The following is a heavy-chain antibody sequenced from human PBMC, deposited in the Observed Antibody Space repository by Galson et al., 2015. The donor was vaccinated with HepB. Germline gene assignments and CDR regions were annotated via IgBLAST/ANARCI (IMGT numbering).Heavy chain of an antibody. Sequence: SLRLSCAASGFTFSTYGMHWVRQAPGKGLEWVAVIWYDGSNEYYADSVNGRFTIPRDDSKNTLFLQMNSLRAEDTSVYYCARGGFYYESSRSRAKDYFDSWGQGTLVTVSS. V-gene: IGHV3-33*01. J-gene: IGHJ4*02. CDR1: GFTFSTYG. CDR2: IWYDGSNE. CDR3: ARGGFYYESSRSRAKDYFDS. D-gene: IGHD3-22*01.